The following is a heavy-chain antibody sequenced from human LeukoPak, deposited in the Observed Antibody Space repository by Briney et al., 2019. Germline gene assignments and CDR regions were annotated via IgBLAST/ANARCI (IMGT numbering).Heavy chain of an antibody. CDR2: ISGSRGST. CDR1: GLTFSSHA. Sequence: GVSLRLSCAASGLTFSSHAMSWLPQAPGKGLEWLSAISGSRGSTYYADSVKRRFTISRDNSKNTLYLQMNSLRAEDTSVYYCAKARDLVVVPAAMPPCGQGTLVTASS. J-gene: IGHJ5*02. CDR3: AKARDLVVVPAAMPP. D-gene: IGHD2-2*01. V-gene: IGHV3-23*01.